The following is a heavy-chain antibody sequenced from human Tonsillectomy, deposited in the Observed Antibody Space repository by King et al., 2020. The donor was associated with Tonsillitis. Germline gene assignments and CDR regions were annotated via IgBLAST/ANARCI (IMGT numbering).Heavy chain of an antibody. CDR2: IYHSGST. V-gene: IGHV4-38-2*01. CDR1: GYSISSGYY. CDR3: ARYAKYYDSRGYTYFFDY. D-gene: IGHD3-22*01. J-gene: IGHJ4*02. Sequence: QLQESGPGLVKPSETLSLTCAVSGYSISSGYYWGWIRQPPGKGLEWIGSIYHSGSTYYNPSLKSRVTLSVDTSKNQFSLKLSSVTAADTAVYYCARYAKYYDSRGYTYFFDYWGQGTLVTVSS.